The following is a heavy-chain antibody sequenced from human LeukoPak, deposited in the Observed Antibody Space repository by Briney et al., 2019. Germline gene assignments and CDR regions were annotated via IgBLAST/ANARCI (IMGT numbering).Heavy chain of an antibody. CDR3: AKGGPGILQTYFDY. D-gene: IGHD2-15*01. CDR1: GFTFSSYG. V-gene: IGHV3-30*02. Sequence: GGSLRLSCAASGFTFSSYGMHWVRQAPGKGLEWVAFIRYDGSNKYYADSVKGRFTISRDNSKNTLYLQMNSLRAEDTAVYYCAKGGPGILQTYFDYWGQGTLVTVSS. CDR2: IRYDGSNK. J-gene: IGHJ4*02.